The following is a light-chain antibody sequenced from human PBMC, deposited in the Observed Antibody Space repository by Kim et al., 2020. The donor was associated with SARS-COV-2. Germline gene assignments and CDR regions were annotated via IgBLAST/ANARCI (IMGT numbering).Light chain of an antibody. J-gene: IGLJ2*01. CDR1: KLGDKY. CDR2: QDS. Sequence: SYELTQPPSVSVSPGQTASITCSGDKLGDKYACWYQQKPGQSPVLVIYQDSKRPSGIPERFSGSNSGNTATLTISGTQAMDEADYYCQAWDSSIYVVFGGGTQLTAL. CDR3: QAWDSSIYVV. V-gene: IGLV3-1*01.